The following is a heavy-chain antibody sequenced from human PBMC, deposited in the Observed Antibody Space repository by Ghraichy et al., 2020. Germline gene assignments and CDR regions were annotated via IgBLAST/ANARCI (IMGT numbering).Heavy chain of an antibody. V-gene: IGHV4-39*01. CDR3: ARKLWFGERGAVLYYFDY. J-gene: IGHJ4*02. CDR1: GGSISSSSYY. Sequence: TLSLTCTVSGGSISSSSYYWGWIRQPPGKGLEWIGSIYYSGSTYYNPSLKSRVTISVDTSKNQFSLKLSSVTAADTAVYYCARKLWFGERGAVLYYFDYWGQGTLVTVSS. D-gene: IGHD3-10*01. CDR2: IYYSGST.